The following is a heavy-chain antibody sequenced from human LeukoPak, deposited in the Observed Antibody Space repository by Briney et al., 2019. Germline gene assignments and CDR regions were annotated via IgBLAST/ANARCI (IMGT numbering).Heavy chain of an antibody. D-gene: IGHD2-15*01. V-gene: IGHV4-4*07. J-gene: IGHJ4*02. CDR2: IYNSGST. CDR3: ARVVCSGGSCYFEY. CDR1: GGSISSYY. Sequence: PSETLSLTCTVSGGSISSYYWSWIRQPAGKGLEWIGRIYNSGSTNYNPSLKSRVTMSVDTSKNQFSLKLSSVTAADTAVYYCARVVCSGGSCYFEYWGQGTLVTVSS.